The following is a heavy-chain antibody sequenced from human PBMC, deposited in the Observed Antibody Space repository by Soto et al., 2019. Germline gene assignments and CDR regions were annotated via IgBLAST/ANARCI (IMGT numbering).Heavy chain of an antibody. CDR2: INHSGST. CDR3: ARAGSSSY. CDR1: GGSFSGYY. V-gene: IGHV4-34*01. J-gene: IGHJ4*02. Sequence: SETLSLTCAVYGGSFSGYYWSWIRQPPGKGLEWIGEINHSGSTNYNPSLKSRVTISVDTSKNQFSLKLSSVTAADTAVYYCARAGSSSYWGQGTLVTVSS. D-gene: IGHD6-13*01.